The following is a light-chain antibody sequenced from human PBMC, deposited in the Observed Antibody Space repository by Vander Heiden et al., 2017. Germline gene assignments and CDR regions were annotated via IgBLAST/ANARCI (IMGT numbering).Light chain of an antibody. CDR1: QDISNY. CDR2: DAS. CDR3: RQYDNLHL. Sequence: DIQMTQSPSSLSASVGDRVTITCQASQDISNYLNWYQQKPGKAPKLLIYDASNLETGVPSRFSGSGSGTDFTFTISSLQPEDIATYYCRQYDNLHLFGHGTKVDIK. J-gene: IGKJ3*01. V-gene: IGKV1-33*01.